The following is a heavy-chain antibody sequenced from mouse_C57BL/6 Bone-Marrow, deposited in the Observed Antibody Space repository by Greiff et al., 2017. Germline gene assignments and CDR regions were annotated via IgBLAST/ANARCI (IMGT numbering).Heavy chain of an antibody. CDR3: ARPPSRDYAMDY. CDR1: GFSLTSYG. V-gene: IGHV2-2*01. CDR2: IWGGGST. J-gene: IGHJ4*01. Sequence: VQLQESGPGLVQPSQSLSITCTVSGFSLTSYGVHWVRQSPGKGLEWLGVIWGGGSTDYNAAFISRLSISKDNSKSQVFFKLNSLQADDTAIYYCARPPSRDYAMDYWGQGTSVTVSS.